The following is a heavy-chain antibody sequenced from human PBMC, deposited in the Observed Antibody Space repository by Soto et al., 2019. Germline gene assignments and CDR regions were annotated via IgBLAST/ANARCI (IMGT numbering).Heavy chain of an antibody. CDR2: IYYSGST. V-gene: IGHV4-31*03. J-gene: IGHJ4*02. CDR3: AKESGVRVSHNLDY. CDR1: GGSIKSDGYY. Sequence: SETLSLTCTVSGGSIKSDGYYWSWIRQHPGKGLEWIGYIYYSGSTYYKPSLKSRVIMSVDTSKNQFSLKLSSVTAADTAVYYCAKESGVRVSHNLDYWGQGILVTVSS. D-gene: IGHD1-20*01.